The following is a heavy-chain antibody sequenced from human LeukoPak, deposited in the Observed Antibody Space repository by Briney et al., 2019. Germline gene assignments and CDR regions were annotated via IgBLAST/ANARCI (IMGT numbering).Heavy chain of an antibody. V-gene: IGHV3-66*01. CDR3: ATAPTSGWYYFDF. D-gene: IGHD6-19*01. Sequence: PGGSLRLSCTASGFTVNGNYMTWVRQAPGKGLEWVSVIYSRGSTYYADSVKGRFTISRDSSKNTLFLQMYGLRAEDTAVYYCATAPTSGWYYFDFWGQGTLVTVSS. CDR2: IYSRGST. J-gene: IGHJ4*02. CDR1: GFTVNGNY.